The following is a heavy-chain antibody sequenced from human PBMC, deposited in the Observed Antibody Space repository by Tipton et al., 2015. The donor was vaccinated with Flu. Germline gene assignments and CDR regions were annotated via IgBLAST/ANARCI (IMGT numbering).Heavy chain of an antibody. Sequence: VQLVQSGGGLIQPGGSLRLSCAASGFTVSSNYMSWVRQAPGKGLEWVSGISWNGAIIGYADSVKGRFTISRDNAKSSLYLQMNSLRSEDTALFYCVKDNRPMSYYNYDMDVWGQGTTVTVSS. V-gene: IGHV3-9*01. J-gene: IGHJ6*02. CDR3: VKDNRPMSYYNYDMDV. D-gene: IGHD3-10*02. CDR2: ISWNGAII. CDR1: GFTVSSNY.